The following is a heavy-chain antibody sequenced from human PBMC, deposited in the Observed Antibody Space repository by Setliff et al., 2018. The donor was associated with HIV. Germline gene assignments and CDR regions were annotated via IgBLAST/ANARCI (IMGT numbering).Heavy chain of an antibody. CDR1: GFIFSSYW. V-gene: IGHV3-74*01. J-gene: IGHJ3*01. D-gene: IGHD2-8*02. CDR2: INSDGSST. Sequence: GGSLRLSCAASGFIFSSYWMHWVRQAPGKGLVWVSRINSDGSSTSYADSVKGRFTISRDNSKNRLYLQMNSLRAEDTAVYYCTRDPRLVDFWGQGTMVTVSS. CDR3: TRDPRLVDF.